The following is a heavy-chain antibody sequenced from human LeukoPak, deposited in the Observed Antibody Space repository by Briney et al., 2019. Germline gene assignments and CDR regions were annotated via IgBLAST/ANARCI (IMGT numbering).Heavy chain of an antibody. Sequence: GGSLRLSCAASGFTFSSYGMHWVRQAPGKGLEWVAFIRYDGSNKYYADSVKGRFTISRDNSKNTLYLQMNSLRAEDTAVYYCTTDTLYGSGSYYNQLRGYWGQGTLVTVSS. CDR1: GFTFSSYG. D-gene: IGHD3-10*01. CDR3: TTDTLYGSGSYYNQLRGY. V-gene: IGHV3-30*02. CDR2: IRYDGSNK. J-gene: IGHJ4*02.